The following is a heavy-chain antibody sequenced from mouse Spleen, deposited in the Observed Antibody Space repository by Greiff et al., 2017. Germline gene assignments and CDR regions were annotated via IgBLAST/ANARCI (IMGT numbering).Heavy chain of an antibody. V-gene: IGHV5-12-1*01. CDR3: ARDYYGSSWYFDV. D-gene: IGHD1-1*01. J-gene: IGHJ1*01. Sequence: EVQLVESGGGLVKLGGSLKLSCAASGFTFSSYYMSWVRQTPEKRLEWVATISSGGGSTYYPDSVKGRFTISRDNAKNTLYLQMSSLNSEDTAVYYCARDYYGSSWYFDVWGAGTTVTVSS. CDR1: GFTFSSYY. CDR2: ISSGGGST.